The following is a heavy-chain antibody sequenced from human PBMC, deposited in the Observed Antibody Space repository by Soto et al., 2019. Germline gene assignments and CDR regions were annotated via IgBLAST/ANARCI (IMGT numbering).Heavy chain of an antibody. V-gene: IGHV4-61*01. J-gene: IGHJ3*02. Sequence: PSETLSLTCTVSGGSVSSGSYYWSWIRQPPGKGLEWIGYIYNSGSTNYNPSLKGRVTISVDTSKNQFSLKLSSVTAADTALYYCAPWDSSVYYPLDAFLIWGRGTMVTVSS. CDR3: APWDSSVYYPLDAFLI. CDR1: GGSVSSGSYY. CDR2: IYNSGST. D-gene: IGHD3-22*01.